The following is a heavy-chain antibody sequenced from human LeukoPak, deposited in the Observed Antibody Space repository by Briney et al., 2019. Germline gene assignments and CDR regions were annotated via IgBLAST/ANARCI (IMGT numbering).Heavy chain of an antibody. CDR3: ARENGYCSGSDCYSYFDS. J-gene: IGHJ4*02. CDR1: GFTFSHFW. Sequence: GGSLRLSCAGSGFTFSHFWMSWVRQAPGKGLEWAAYIKKTGIETYYLDSVKGRFTITRDNNRNSLFLQMYSLRAEDTAVYFCARENGYCSGSDCYSYFDSWGQGTLVTVSS. V-gene: IGHV3-7*01. D-gene: IGHD2-15*01. CDR2: IKKTGIET.